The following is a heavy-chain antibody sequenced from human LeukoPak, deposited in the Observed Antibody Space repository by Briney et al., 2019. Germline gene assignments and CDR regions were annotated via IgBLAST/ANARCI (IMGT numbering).Heavy chain of an antibody. CDR2: IYHSGST. J-gene: IGHJ2*01. V-gene: IGHV4-59*12. CDR1: GGSISSYY. CDR3: ARDQDVSGSYSYWYFDL. D-gene: IGHD1-26*01. Sequence: PSETLSLTCTVSGGSISSYYWSWIRQPPGKGLEWIGYIYHSGSTYYNPSLKSRVTISVDRSKNQFSLKLSSVTAADTAVYYCARDQDVSGSYSYWYFDLWSRGTLVTVSS.